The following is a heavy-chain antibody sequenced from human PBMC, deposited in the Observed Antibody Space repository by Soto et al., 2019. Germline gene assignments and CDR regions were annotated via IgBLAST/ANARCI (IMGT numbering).Heavy chain of an antibody. Sequence: EVQLVESGGGLVQPGGSLRLSCAASGFTVSSNYMSWVRQAPGKGLEWVSVIYSGGSTYYADSVKGRFTISRDNSKNTLYLQMNSLRAEDTAVYYCARGPRTYYYDSSGYESLGYFDYWGQGTLVTVSS. V-gene: IGHV3-66*01. CDR3: ARGPRTYYYDSSGYESLGYFDY. CDR1: GFTVSSNY. J-gene: IGHJ4*02. D-gene: IGHD3-22*01. CDR2: IYSGGST.